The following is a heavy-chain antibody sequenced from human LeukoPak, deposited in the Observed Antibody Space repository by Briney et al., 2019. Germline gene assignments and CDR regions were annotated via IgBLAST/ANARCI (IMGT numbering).Heavy chain of an antibody. J-gene: IGHJ4*02. CDR2: IRSKNYGGTT. CDR3: TRVIVATKDY. D-gene: IGHD5-12*01. CDR1: GFTFGDYA. V-gene: IGHV3-49*04. Sequence: GSLRLSCTASGFTFGDYAMTWVRQAPGKGLEWVGFIRSKNYGGTTEYAASVKGRFTISRDDSKSIAYLQMNSLKTEDTAVYYCTRVIVATKDYWGQGTLVTVSS.